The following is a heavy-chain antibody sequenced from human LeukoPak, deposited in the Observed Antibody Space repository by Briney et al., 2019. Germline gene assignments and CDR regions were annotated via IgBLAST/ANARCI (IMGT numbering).Heavy chain of an antibody. J-gene: IGHJ6*03. D-gene: IGHD2-2*01. V-gene: IGHV3-11*01. CDR3: ARAPGYCSSTSCPEGYMDV. CDR1: GFTFSDYH. Sequence: GGSLRLSCAASGFTFSDYHMSWIRQAPGKGLEWVSYISSSGSTIYYADSVKGRFTISRDNAKNSLYLQMNSLRAEDTAVYYCARAPGYCSSTSCPEGYMDVWGKGTTVTVSS. CDR2: ISSSGSTI.